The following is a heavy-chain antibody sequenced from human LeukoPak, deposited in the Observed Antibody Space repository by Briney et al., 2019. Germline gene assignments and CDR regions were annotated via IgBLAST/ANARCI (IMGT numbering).Heavy chain of an antibody. CDR3: ARGYEQQLVPPDY. CDR2: ISSSGSTI. Sequence: GGSLRLSCAASGFTFSDYYMSWIRQAPGKGLEWVSYISSSGSTIYYADSVKGRFTISRDNAKNSLYLQMNSLRGEDTAVYYCARGYEQQLVPPDYWGQGTLVTVSS. D-gene: IGHD6-13*01. J-gene: IGHJ4*02. CDR1: GFTFSDYY. V-gene: IGHV3-11*04.